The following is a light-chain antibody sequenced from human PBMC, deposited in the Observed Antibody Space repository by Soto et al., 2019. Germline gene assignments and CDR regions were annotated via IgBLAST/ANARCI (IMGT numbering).Light chain of an antibody. J-gene: IGLJ1*01. Sequence: QAVVTQPPSASGTPGQRVTISCSGSRASIGSNTVTWYQHLPGAAPKLLVYNNNQRPSGVPDRFSGSKSGTSASLAITGLQAEDEADYYCQSYDSSLSGYVFGTGTKVTVL. CDR3: QSYDSSLSGYV. CDR1: RASIGSNT. CDR2: NNN. V-gene: IGLV1-44*01.